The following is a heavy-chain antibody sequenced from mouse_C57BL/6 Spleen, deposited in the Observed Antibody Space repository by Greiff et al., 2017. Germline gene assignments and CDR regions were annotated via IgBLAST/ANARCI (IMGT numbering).Heavy chain of an antibody. J-gene: IGHJ2*01. CDR2: IDPSDSYP. CDR1: GYTFTSYW. CDR3: ARRDGYYGVDY. D-gene: IGHD2-3*01. V-gene: IGHV1-69*01. Sequence: QVQLQQPGAELVMPGASVKLSCKASGYTFTSYWMHWVKQRPGQGLEWIGEIDPSDSYPNYNQKFKGKSTLTVDKSSSTAYRQLSSLTSEDSAVYYCARRDGYYGVDYWGQGTTLTVSS.